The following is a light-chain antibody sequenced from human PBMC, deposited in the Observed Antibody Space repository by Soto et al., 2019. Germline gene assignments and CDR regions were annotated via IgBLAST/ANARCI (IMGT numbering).Light chain of an antibody. V-gene: IGLV1-47*01. CDR1: SSNIGGHLNP. J-gene: IGLJ1*01. Sequence: QSVLTQPPSASGTPGQRVTVSCSGSSSNIGGHLNPVYWFQQLPGSAPKLLLYKNNQRPSGVPDRFSGSTSAASASLAISGLRPEDEADYYCAAWDDSLSAHVFGTGTKLTVL. CDR2: KNN. CDR3: AAWDDSLSAHV.